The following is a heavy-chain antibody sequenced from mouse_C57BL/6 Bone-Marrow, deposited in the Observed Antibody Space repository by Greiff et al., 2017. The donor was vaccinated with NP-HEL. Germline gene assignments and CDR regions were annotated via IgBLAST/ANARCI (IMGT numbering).Heavy chain of an antibody. V-gene: IGHV1-15*01. CDR1: GYTFTDYE. CDR3: TREEIYYYGSRRWYFDV. Sequence: VQLQQSGAELVRPGASVMLSCKASGYTFTDYEMHWVKQTPVHGLEWIGAIDPETGGTAYNQKFKGKAILTADKSSSTAYMELRSLTSEDSAVYYCTREEIYYYGSRRWYFDVWGTGTTVTVSS. D-gene: IGHD1-1*01. CDR2: IDPETGGT. J-gene: IGHJ1*03.